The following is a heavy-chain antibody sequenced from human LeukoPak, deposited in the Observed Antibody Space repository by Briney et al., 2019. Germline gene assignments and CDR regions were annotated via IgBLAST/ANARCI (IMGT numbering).Heavy chain of an antibody. J-gene: IGHJ6*02. D-gene: IGHD2-2*01. CDR3: ARGVVPAFYYYGMDV. CDR1: GYSFPNYW. Sequence: GESLKISCKGSGYSFPNYWIGWVRQVPGKGLEWMGIIYPDDSDTRYCPSFQGPVTISADKSISTAYLQWSSLKASDTAIYHCARGVVPAFYYYGMDVWGQGTTVTVPS. CDR2: IYPDDSDT. V-gene: IGHV5-51*01.